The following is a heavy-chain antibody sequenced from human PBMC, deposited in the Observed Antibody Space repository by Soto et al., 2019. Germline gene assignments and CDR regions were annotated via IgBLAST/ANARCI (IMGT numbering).Heavy chain of an antibody. CDR2: IYYSGST. Sequence: PSETLSLTCTVSGGSISSYYWSWIRQPPGKGLEWIGYIYYSGSTNYNPSLKSRVTISVDTSKNQFSLKLSSVTAADTAVYYCARTFYEYYYMDVWGKGTTVTVSS. V-gene: IGHV4-59*01. J-gene: IGHJ6*03. CDR1: GGSISSYY. CDR3: ARTFYEYYYMDV.